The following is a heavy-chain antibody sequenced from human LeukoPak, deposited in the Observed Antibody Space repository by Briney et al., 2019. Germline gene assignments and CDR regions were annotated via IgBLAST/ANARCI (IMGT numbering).Heavy chain of an antibody. CDR3: TSHGSGSYYDY. CDR1: GFTFGDYA. CDR2: IRSKAYGGTT. V-gene: IGHV3-49*03. D-gene: IGHD3-10*01. J-gene: IGHJ4*02. Sequence: PGGSLRLSCTASGFTFGDYAMSWFRQAPGKGLEWVGFIRSKAYGGTTEYAASVKGRFTISRDDSKSIAYLQMNSLKTGDTAVYYCTSHGSGSYYDYWGQGTLVTVSS.